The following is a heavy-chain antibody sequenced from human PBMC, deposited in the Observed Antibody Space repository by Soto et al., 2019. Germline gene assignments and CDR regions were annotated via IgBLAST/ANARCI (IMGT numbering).Heavy chain of an antibody. V-gene: IGHV4-30-4*01. J-gene: IGHJ2*01. Sequence: QLQLRESGPGLVTPSETLSLTCTVSGGSISGGVGGLYYWSWIRQPPGKGLEWIGYIYDSGSTYYNPSLMRRVTISVDTSKNQLSLRLSSVTAADTAVYYCAREVIPLTTDWYFDLWGRGTLVTVSS. D-gene: IGHD4-17*01. CDR1: GGSISGGVGGLYY. CDR2: IYDSGST. CDR3: AREVIPLTTDWYFDL.